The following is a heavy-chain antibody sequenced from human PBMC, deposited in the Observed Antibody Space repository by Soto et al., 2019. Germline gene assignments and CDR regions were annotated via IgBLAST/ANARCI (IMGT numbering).Heavy chain of an antibody. CDR2: IDSDGSRT. Sequence: EVQLVESGGGLVQPGGSLRLSCSASGFNFSRYWTHWVRQVPGRGLEWVSRIDSDGSRTSYADSVKGRFTISRDNAKNTLYLQMNSLRVEDTAVYHCARESEDLTSNFDYWGQGTLVTVSS. CDR3: ARESEDLTSNFDY. J-gene: IGHJ4*02. CDR1: GFNFSRYW. V-gene: IGHV3-74*01.